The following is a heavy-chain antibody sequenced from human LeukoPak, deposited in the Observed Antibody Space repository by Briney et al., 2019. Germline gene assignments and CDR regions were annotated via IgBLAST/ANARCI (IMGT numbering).Heavy chain of an antibody. CDR2: INWNGGST. CDR1: GFTFDDYG. Sequence: GGSLRLSCAASGFTFDDYGMSWVRRASGKGLEWVSGINWNGGSTGYADSVKGRFTISRDNAKNSLYLQMNSLRAEDTALYHCARSSGTDAFDIWGQGTMVTVSS. D-gene: IGHD3-10*01. J-gene: IGHJ3*02. V-gene: IGHV3-20*01. CDR3: ARSSGTDAFDI.